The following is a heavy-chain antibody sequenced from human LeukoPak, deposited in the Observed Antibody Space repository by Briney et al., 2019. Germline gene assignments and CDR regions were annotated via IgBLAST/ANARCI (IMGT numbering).Heavy chain of an antibody. V-gene: IGHV1-69*13. Sequence: SVKVSCKASGGTFSSYAISWVRQAPGQGLEWMGGIIPIFGTANYAQKFQGRVTITADESTSTAYMELSSLRSENTAVYYCARAGLPGLRRDLSQVEHIYYYGMDVWGQGTTVTVSS. CDR1: GGTFSSYA. D-gene: IGHD1/OR15-1a*01. J-gene: IGHJ6*02. CDR3: ARAGLPGLRRDLSQVEHIYYYGMDV. CDR2: IIPIFGTA.